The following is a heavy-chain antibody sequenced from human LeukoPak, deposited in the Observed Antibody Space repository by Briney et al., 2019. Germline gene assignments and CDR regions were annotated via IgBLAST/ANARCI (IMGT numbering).Heavy chain of an antibody. Sequence: GRSLRLSCAASGFTFSSYGMHRVRQAPGKGLEWVAVIWYDGSNKYYADSVKGRFTISRDNSKNTLYLQMNSLRAEDTAVYYCAKDLHFLSSGWYAFDYWGQGTLVTVSS. CDR3: AKDLHFLSSGWYAFDY. J-gene: IGHJ4*02. CDR2: IWYDGSNK. V-gene: IGHV3-33*06. CDR1: GFTFSSYG. D-gene: IGHD6-19*01.